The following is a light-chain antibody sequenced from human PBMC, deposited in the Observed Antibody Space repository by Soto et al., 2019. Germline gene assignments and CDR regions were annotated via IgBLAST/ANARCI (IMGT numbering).Light chain of an antibody. CDR3: QRYDGAST. V-gene: IGKV1-5*01. J-gene: IGKJ1*01. CDR2: DAS. CDR1: HSVGTS. Sequence: DRQMTQSPSTLSAAVGDRVTITCRASHSVGTSLAWYQQKPGKAPKVLISDASTLESGVPARFSGSGSGTEFTLTITCLQPDDFATYYCQRYDGASTFGPRTEVEIK.